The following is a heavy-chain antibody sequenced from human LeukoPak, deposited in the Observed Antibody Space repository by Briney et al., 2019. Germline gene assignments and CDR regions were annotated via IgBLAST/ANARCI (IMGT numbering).Heavy chain of an antibody. V-gene: IGHV1-46*01. CDR1: GYTFTSYY. D-gene: IGHD2-2*01. CDR2: INPSVGGT. J-gene: IGHJ4*02. CDR3: ARNRQRGGYCSSTSCSPPGY. Sequence: GASVKVSCKASGYTFTSYYMNWVRQAPGQGLEWMGIINPSVGGTSYAQKFQGRVTMTRDTSTSTVYMELSSLRSEDTAVYYCARNRQRGGYCSSTSCSPPGYWGQGTLVTVSS.